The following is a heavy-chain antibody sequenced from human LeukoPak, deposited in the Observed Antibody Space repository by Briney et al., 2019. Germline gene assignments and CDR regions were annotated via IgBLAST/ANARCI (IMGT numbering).Heavy chain of an antibody. D-gene: IGHD2/OR15-2a*01. CDR3: ATEGPTPFFQF. J-gene: IGHJ4*02. V-gene: IGHV3-23*01. CDR2: MRTMPDNSEII. CDR1: DFTFSNYA. Sequence: GGSLRLSGATPDFTFSNYAMAWFRKAPGQGLKSFSAMRTMPDNSEIIYYAASVRGRFTISRDNSKSAVYLQMNSLRVEDTAIYYCATEGPTPFFQFWGRGTLVTVSS.